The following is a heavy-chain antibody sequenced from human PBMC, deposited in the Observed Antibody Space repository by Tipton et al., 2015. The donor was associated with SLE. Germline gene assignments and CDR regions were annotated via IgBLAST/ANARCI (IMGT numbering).Heavy chain of an antibody. CDR2: VYSSGTT. D-gene: IGHD1-26*01. Sequence: TLSLTCTVSGASISSGSYYWNWIRQPAGKGLEWIGRVYSSGTTNYNSSLKSRVTISVDTSKNQFSLKLSSVTAADTAVYYCARDGKFRGLDVWGQGTTVTVSS. CDR3: ARDGKFRGLDV. CDR1: GASISSGSYY. J-gene: IGHJ6*02. V-gene: IGHV4-61*02.